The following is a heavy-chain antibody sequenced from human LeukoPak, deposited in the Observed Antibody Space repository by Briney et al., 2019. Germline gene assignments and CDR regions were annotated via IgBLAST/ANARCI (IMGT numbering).Heavy chain of an antibody. CDR3: ASNISLDY. CDR1: RGTFSSYT. V-gene: IGHV1-69*02. CDR2: IIPILGIA. J-gene: IGHJ4*02. Sequence: ASVKVSCKASRGTFSSYTISWVRQAPGQGPEWMGRIIPILGIANYAQKFQGRVTITADKSTSTAYMELSSLRSEDTAVYYCASNISLDYWGQGTLVTVSS. D-gene: IGHD2/OR15-2a*01.